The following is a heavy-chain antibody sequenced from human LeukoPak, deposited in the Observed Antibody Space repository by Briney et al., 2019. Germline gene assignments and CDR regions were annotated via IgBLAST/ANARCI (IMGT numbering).Heavy chain of an antibody. D-gene: IGHD3-16*01. CDR1: GFTFDDYG. Sequence: GGSLRLSCAASGFTFDDYGMSWVRQAPGKGLEWVSGINWNGGSTGYADSVKGRFTISRDNSKNTLYLQMNSLRAEDTAVYYCAKGGGYFDYWGQGTLVTVSS. CDR2: INWNGGST. CDR3: AKGGGYFDY. V-gene: IGHV3-20*04. J-gene: IGHJ4*02.